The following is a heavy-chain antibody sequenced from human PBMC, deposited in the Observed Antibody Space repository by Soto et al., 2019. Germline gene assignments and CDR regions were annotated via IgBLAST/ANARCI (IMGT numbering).Heavy chain of an antibody. Sequence: SETLSLTCTVSGGSISSSSYYWGWIRQPPGKGLEWIGSIYYSGSTYYNPSLKSRVTISVDTSKNQFSLKLSSVTAADTAVYYCARLAITMVRGVIGRSFDYWGQGTLVTVSS. J-gene: IGHJ4*02. V-gene: IGHV4-39*01. CDR2: IYYSGST. CDR1: GGSISSSSYY. D-gene: IGHD3-10*01. CDR3: ARLAITMVRGVIGRSFDY.